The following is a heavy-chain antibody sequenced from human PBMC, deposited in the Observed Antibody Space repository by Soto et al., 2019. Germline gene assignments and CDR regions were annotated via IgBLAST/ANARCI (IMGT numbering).Heavy chain of an antibody. Sequence: QVQLQESGPGLVKPSQTLSLTCTVSGDAINSDYYYWTWIRQPPGKGLEWIGYIYYTGRTSYNPSLNSRLTISVETSKNQFSLKLNSASAADTAIYYCARDRSNSPDYFDFWGQGTLVTVSS. CDR2: IYYTGRT. J-gene: IGHJ4*02. CDR3: ARDRSNSPDYFDF. D-gene: IGHD6-6*01. V-gene: IGHV4-30-4*01. CDR1: GDAINSDYYY.